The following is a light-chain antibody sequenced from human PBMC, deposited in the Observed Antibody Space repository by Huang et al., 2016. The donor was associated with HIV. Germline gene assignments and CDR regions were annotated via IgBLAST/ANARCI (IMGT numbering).Light chain of an antibody. CDR3: QHYNNWPYT. V-gene: IGKV3-15*01. CDR1: QSVNSN. Sequence: ELEMTQSPATLSVSPGERATLSCRASQSVNSNLAWYQQKPGQAPRLLIFGASTRATGIPARFSGSGSGTEFTLTISSLQSEDFAVYYCQHYNNWPYTFGQGAKVEI. CDR2: GAS. J-gene: IGKJ2*01.